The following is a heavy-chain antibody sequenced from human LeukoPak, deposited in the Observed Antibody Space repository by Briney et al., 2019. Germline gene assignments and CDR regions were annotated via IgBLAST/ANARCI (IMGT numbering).Heavy chain of an antibody. CDR2: IYYSGST. V-gene: IGHV4-61*10. Sequence: PSETLSLTCTVSGDSISSGDYYWSWIRQPAGKGLEWIGYIYYSGSTNYDPSLKSRVTISVDTSKNQFSLKLSSVTAADTAVYYCARVFIPVRGVIIANHDAFDIWGQGTMVTVSS. CDR3: ARVFIPVRGVIIANHDAFDI. CDR1: GDSISSGDYY. D-gene: IGHD3-10*02. J-gene: IGHJ3*02.